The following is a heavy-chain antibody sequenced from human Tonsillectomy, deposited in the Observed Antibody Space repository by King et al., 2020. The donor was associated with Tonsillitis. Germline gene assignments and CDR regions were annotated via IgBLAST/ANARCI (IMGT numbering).Heavy chain of an antibody. CDR1: GFSFDDHA. Sequence: VQLVESGGGLVQPGRSLRLSCAASGFSFDDHAMHWVRQAPGRGLEWVSGISWNSGDRGYADSVKGRFTISRDNARNFLYLQMNSLRAEDTALYYCAKDAYSSSWPYYYYYMDV. V-gene: IGHV3-9*01. J-gene: IGHJ6*03. D-gene: IGHD6-13*01. CDR2: ISWNSGDR. CDR3: AKDAYSSSWPYYYYYMDV.